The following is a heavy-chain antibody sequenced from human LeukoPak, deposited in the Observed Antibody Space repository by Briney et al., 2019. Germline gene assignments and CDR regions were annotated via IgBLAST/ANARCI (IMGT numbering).Heavy chain of an antibody. CDR2: ISGSGGST. J-gene: IGHJ4*02. CDR1: GFTFSSYA. CDR3: AKANYYDSSGYDY. Sequence: GGSLRLSCAASGFTFSSYAMSWVRQAPGKGLEWVSAISGSGGSTYYADSVKGRFTISRDNSKNTLYLQMNSLRAEGTAVYYCAKANYYDSSGYDYWGQGTLVTVSS. V-gene: IGHV3-23*01. D-gene: IGHD3-22*01.